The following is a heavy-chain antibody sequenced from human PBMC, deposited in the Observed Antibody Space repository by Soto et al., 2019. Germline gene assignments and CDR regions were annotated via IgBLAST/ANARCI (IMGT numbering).Heavy chain of an antibody. Sequence: PVGSLRLSCAASGFTFSSYSMNWVRQAPGKGLEWVSSISSSSSYIYYADSVKGRFTISRDNAKNSLYLQMNSLRAEDTAVYYCARDPDYDFWSGYLGYYYYGMDVWGQGTTVTVSS. CDR3: ARDPDYDFWSGYLGYYYYGMDV. D-gene: IGHD3-3*01. J-gene: IGHJ6*02. CDR1: GFTFSSYS. CDR2: ISSSSSYI. V-gene: IGHV3-21*01.